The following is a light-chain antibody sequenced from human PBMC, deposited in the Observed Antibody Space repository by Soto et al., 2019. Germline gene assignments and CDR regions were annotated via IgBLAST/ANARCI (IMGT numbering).Light chain of an antibody. J-gene: IGKJ5*01. CDR2: DAY. V-gene: IGKV3-11*01. CDR3: QQRHMWPIT. Sequence: EKALTQSPVTLSLSPGERATLSCRASQSFRGLLAWYQQKPGQAPRLLIYDAYNRATGIPPRFSGSGSGTDFTLTISSLEPEDSAVYYCQQRHMWPITFGQGTRLEIK. CDR1: QSFRGL.